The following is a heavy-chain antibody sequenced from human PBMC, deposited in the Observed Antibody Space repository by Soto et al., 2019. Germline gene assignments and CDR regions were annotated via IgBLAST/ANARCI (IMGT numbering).Heavy chain of an antibody. CDR3: AREVYYDFWSGFNTHPYYFAD. CDR2: ISDDGSNT. CDR1: GFTFSRHT. J-gene: IGHJ4*02. D-gene: IGHD3-3*01. V-gene: IGHV3-30-3*01. Sequence: QVQLVESGGGVVQPGRSLRLSCAASGFTFSRHTMHWVRQAPGKGLEWVAAISDDGSNTYYADSVKGRFTISRDNSKNTLYLQMNSLSSEDTAGHHCAREVYYDFWSGFNTHPYYFADWGQGTLVTVSS.